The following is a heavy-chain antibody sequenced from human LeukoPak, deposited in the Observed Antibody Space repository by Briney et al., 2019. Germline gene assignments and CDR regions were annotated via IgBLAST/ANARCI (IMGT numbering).Heavy chain of an antibody. Sequence: GGSLRLSCAASGFTFSSCEMNWVRQAPGKGLEWVSYISTGGTTIYYADSVKGRFTISRDNANNSLYLQMNSLRAEDTAFYYCACNGYNSGRLFEYWGQGSLVTVSS. CDR2: ISTGGTTI. D-gene: IGHD6-19*01. CDR3: ACNGYNSGRLFEY. CDR1: GFTFSSCE. V-gene: IGHV3-48*03. J-gene: IGHJ4*02.